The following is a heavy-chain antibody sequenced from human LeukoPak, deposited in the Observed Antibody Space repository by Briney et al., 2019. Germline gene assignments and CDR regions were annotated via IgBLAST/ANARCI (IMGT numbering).Heavy chain of an antibody. Sequence: PSETLSLTCTVSGGSISSSSYYWGWIRQPPGKGLEWIGSIYYSGSTYYNPSLKSRVTISVDTSKNQFSLKLSSVTAADTAVYYCARQGRWLPAFRGHYYYMDVWGKGTTVTICS. CDR3: ARQGRWLPAFRGHYYYMDV. J-gene: IGHJ6*03. D-gene: IGHD5-12*01. CDR1: GGSISSSSYY. V-gene: IGHV4-39*01. CDR2: IYYSGST.